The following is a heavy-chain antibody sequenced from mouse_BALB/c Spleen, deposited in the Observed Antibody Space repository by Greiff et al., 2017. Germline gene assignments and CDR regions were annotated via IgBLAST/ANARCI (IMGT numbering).Heavy chain of an antibody. J-gene: IGHJ2*01. Sequence: VQLQQSGAELVRPGASVTLSCKASGYTFTDYEMHWVKQTPVHGLEWIGAIDPDTGGTAYNQKFKGKATLTADKSSSTAYMELRSLTSEDSAVYYSTRGDYDSSWGYWGQGTTLTVSS. V-gene: IGHV1-15*01. CDR3: TRGDYDSSWGY. CDR1: GYTFTDYE. D-gene: IGHD1-1*01. CDR2: IDPDTGGT.